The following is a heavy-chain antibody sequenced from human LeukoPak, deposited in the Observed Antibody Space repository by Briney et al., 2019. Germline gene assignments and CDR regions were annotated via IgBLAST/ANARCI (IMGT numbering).Heavy chain of an antibody. V-gene: IGHV4-39*01. J-gene: IGHJ4*02. CDR1: GGSISSSSYY. Sequence: SETLSLTCTVSGGSISSSSYYWGWIRQPPGKGLEWIGSIYYSGSTYYNPSLKSRVTISVDTSKNQFSLKLSSVTAAYTAVYYCARRLGLIDYWGQGTLITVSS. CDR2: IYYSGST. CDR3: ARRLGLIDY. D-gene: IGHD6-19*01.